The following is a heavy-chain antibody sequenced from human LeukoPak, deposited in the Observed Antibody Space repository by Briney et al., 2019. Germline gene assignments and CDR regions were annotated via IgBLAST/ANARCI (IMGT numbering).Heavy chain of an antibody. CDR2: INHSGSI. V-gene: IGHV4-34*01. D-gene: IGHD3-22*01. CDR3: ARSAPEITYYYDSGGYYGAFDI. J-gene: IGHJ3*02. CDR1: GGSFSGYY. Sequence: SETLSLTCTVYGGSFSGYYWSWIRQPPGRGLEWIGEINHSGSINYNPSLKSRVTISVDTSKNQFSLKLSSVTAADTAVYYCARSAPEITYYYDSGGYYGAFDIWGQGTMVTVSS.